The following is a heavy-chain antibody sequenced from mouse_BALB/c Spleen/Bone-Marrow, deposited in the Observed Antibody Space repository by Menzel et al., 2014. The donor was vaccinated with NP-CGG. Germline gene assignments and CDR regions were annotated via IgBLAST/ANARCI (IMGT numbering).Heavy chain of an antibody. J-gene: IGHJ1*01. Sequence: EVQLQESGAELVKPGASVKLSCTASGFNIKDTYMHWVKQRPEQGLEWIGRIDPANDNSKYDPKFQGKAIITTDTSSNPAYLHLSNPASEQTTVYSCTRFFGGSGFCYFDDWGLGTLVTVSS. CDR3: TRFFGGSGFCYFDD. D-gene: IGHD1-1*02. V-gene: IGHV14-3*02. CDR2: IDPANDNS. CDR1: GFNIKDTY.